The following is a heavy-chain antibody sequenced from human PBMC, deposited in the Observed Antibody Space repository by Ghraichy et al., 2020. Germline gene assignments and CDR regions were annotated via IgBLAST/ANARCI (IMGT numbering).Heavy chain of an antibody. CDR1: GGSISSYY. CDR3: ARLSFGYGGNSGYFQH. Sequence: ESLNISCTVSGGSISSYYWSWIRQPPGKGLEWIGYIYYSGSTNYNPSLKSRVTISVDTSKNQFSLKLSSVTAADTAVYYCARLSFGYGGNSGYFQHWGQGTLVTVSS. V-gene: IGHV4-59*08. CDR2: IYYSGST. D-gene: IGHD4-23*01. J-gene: IGHJ1*01.